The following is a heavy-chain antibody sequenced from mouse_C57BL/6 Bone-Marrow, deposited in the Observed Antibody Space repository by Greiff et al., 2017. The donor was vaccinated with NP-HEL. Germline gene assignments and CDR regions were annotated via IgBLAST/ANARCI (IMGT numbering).Heavy chain of an antibody. D-gene: IGHD2-1*01. J-gene: IGHJ4*01. CDR2: IYPRSGNT. V-gene: IGHV1-81*01. CDR1: GYTFTSYG. Sequence: VKLMESGAELARPGASVKLSCKASGYTFTSYGISWVKQRTGQGLEWIGEIYPRSGNTYYNEKFKGKATLTADTSSSTAYMELRSLTSEDSAVYFCARSFLPYAMDYWGQGTSVTVSS. CDR3: ARSFLPYAMDY.